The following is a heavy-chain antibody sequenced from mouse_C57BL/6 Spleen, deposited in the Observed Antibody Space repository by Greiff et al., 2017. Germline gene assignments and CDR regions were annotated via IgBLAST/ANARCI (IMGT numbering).Heavy chain of an antibody. Sequence: QVQLQQSGAELARPGASVKLSCTASGYTFTSYGISWVKQRTGQGLEWIGEIYPRSGNTYYNEKFKGKATLTADKSSSTAYLALRGLTSEDSAVYFCARRGDGYFGGVGWGQGALVTVSA. CDR1: GYTFTSYG. J-gene: IGHJ3*01. V-gene: IGHV1-81*01. CDR3: ARRGDGYFGGVG. D-gene: IGHD2-3*01. CDR2: IYPRSGNT.